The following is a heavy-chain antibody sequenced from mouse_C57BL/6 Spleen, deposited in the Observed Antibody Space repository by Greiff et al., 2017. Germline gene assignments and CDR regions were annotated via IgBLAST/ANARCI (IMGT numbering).Heavy chain of an antibody. CDR2: IYPGSGST. Sequence: QVQLQQSGAELVKPGASVKMSCKASGYTFTSYWITWVKQRPGQGLEWIGDIYPGSGSTNYNEKFKSKATLTVDTSSSTAYMQLSSLTSEDSAVYYCARYPDYYGSSSLYFDYWGQGTTLTVSS. D-gene: IGHD1-1*01. V-gene: IGHV1-55*01. J-gene: IGHJ2*01. CDR1: GYTFTSYW. CDR3: ARYPDYYGSSSLYFDY.